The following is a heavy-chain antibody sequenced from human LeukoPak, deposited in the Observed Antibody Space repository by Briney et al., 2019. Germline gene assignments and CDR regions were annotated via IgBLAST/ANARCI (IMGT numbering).Heavy chain of an antibody. J-gene: IGHJ4*02. Sequence: GESLRISCKGSGYSFTSYWISCVRQMPEKGLERMGRIDPSDSYTNYSPSFQGHVTISADKSISTAYLQWSSLKASDTAMYYCARPYDSSGYYPDYWGQGTLVTVSS. CDR2: IDPSDSYT. CDR1: GYSFTSYW. D-gene: IGHD3-22*01. V-gene: IGHV5-10-1*01. CDR3: ARPYDSSGYYPDY.